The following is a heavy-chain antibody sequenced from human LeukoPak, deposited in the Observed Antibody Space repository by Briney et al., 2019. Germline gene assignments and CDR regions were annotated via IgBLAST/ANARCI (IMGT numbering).Heavy chain of an antibody. D-gene: IGHD6-19*01. CDR1: GFTVSSNY. CDR2: IYSGGNT. V-gene: IGHV3-66*01. J-gene: IGHJ4*02. CDR3: ARDVSSGWRYYFDY. Sequence: GGSLRLSCAASGFTVSSNYMSWVRQAPGKGLEWVSVIYSGGNTYYADSVKGRFIISRDNSRNTVYLQMNSLRAEDTAVYYCARDVSSGWRYYFDYWGQGTLVTVSS.